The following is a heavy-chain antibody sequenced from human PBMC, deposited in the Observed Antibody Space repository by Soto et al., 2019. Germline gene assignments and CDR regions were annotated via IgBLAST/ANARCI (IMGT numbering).Heavy chain of an antibody. J-gene: IGHJ3*02. D-gene: IGHD3-22*01. Sequence: QVQLQESGPGLVKPSQTLSLTCTVSGGSISSGGYYWSWIRQHPGKGLEWIGYIYYSGSTYYNPSLKCRVTISVDTSKNQFSLKLSSVTAADTAVYYCARGVYYYDSSGYPDAFDIWGQGTMVTVSS. CDR2: IYYSGST. V-gene: IGHV4-31*03. CDR3: ARGVYYYDSSGYPDAFDI. CDR1: GGSISSGGYY.